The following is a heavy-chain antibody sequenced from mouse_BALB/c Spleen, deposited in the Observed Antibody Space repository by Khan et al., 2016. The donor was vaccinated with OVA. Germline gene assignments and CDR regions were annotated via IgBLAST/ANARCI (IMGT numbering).Heavy chain of an antibody. Sequence: EVKLPESGPDLVKPSQSLSLTCTATGYTITSGYNWHWMRQFPGNKLDWMGNAHDSGSTSYNPSLKSRISITRDTSKNQFSLQLNSVTTEDTATYYCAGEVPAYWGQGTLVTVSA. V-gene: IGHV3-1*02. CDR3: AGEVPAY. J-gene: IGHJ3*01. CDR1: GYTITSGYN. CDR2: AHDSGST.